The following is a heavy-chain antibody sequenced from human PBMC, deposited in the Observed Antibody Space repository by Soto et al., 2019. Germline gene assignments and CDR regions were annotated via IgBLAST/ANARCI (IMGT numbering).Heavy chain of an antibody. Sequence: QVQLVQSGAEVKKPGSSVKVFCKASGGTFSNYTTSWVRQAPGQGLEWMGGIIPVFGTTDYEQKFQGRVTITADGSTSTAYMKLSSLRSADTAVYYCARSSPYIVVRKPTGNQDYYGMDVWGQGTTVNVSS. CDR2: IIPVFGTT. J-gene: IGHJ6*02. CDR1: GGTFSNYT. V-gene: IGHV1-69*01. CDR3: ARSSPYIVVRKPTGNQDYYGMDV. D-gene: IGHD2-2*01.